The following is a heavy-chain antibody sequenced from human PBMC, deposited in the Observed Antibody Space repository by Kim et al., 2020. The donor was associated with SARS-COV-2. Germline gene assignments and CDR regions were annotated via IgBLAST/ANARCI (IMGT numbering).Heavy chain of an antibody. CDR1: GFTFSSYA. D-gene: IGHD3-10*01. CDR2: ISGSGGST. J-gene: IGHJ1*01. Sequence: GGSLRLSCAASGFTFSSYAMSWVRQAPGKGLEWVSAISGSGGSTYYADSVKGRFTISRDNSKNTLNLQMNSLRAEDTAVYYCAKDLRGPGGTGLGWGRGHLVSVPS. CDR3: AKDLRGPGGTGLG. V-gene: IGHV3-23*01.